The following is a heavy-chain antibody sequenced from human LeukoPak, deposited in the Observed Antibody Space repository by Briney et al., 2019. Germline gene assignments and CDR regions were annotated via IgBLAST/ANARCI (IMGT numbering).Heavy chain of an antibody. D-gene: IGHD5-24*01. CDR3: ARCGDGYNYVGIDY. V-gene: IGHV1-18*01. Sequence: ASVKVSCKASGGTFSSYAISWVRQAPGQGLEWMGWISAYNGNTNYAQKLQGRVTMTTDTSTSTAYMELRSPRSDDTAVYYCARCGDGYNYVGIDYWGQGTLVTVSS. J-gene: IGHJ4*02. CDR1: GGTFSSYA. CDR2: ISAYNGNT.